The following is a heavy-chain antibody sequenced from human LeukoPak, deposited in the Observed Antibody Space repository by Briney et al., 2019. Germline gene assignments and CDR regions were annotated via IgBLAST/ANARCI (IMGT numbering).Heavy chain of an antibody. CDR1: GGSLTSGDYY. D-gene: IGHD3-16*01. V-gene: IGHV4-30-4*01. Sequence: PSETLSLTCTVSGGSLTSGDYYWSWIRQPPGKGLEWIGYIYYSGSTHSNPSLKSRVTISVDTSKNQFSLNLSSVTAADTAVYYCARAYFRGYYFDSWGQGTLVTVSS. CDR2: IYYSGST. J-gene: IGHJ4*02. CDR3: ARAYFRGYYFDS.